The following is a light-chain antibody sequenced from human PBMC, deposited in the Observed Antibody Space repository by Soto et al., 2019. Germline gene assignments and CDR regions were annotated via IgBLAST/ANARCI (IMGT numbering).Light chain of an antibody. CDR3: SSYVGTNSYV. J-gene: IGLJ1*01. V-gene: IGLV2-8*01. Sequence: QSALTQPHSASGSPGQSVTISCTVTSSDVGGYNYVSWYQHHPGKAPKLIIYEVYKRPSGVPDRFSGSKSGNTAALTVSRLQAEDEADYYCSSYVGTNSYVFGTVTKLTVL. CDR2: EVY. CDR1: SSDVGGYNY.